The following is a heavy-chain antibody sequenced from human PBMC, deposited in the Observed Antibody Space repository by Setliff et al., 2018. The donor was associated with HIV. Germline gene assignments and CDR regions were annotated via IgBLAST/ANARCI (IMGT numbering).Heavy chain of an antibody. V-gene: IGHV4-59*11. Sequence: SETLSLTCTVSGGSISSHYWSWIRQPPGKGLEWIGSIYYSGSTNYNPSLKSRVTISVDTSKNQFSLKLSSVTAADTAVYYCARALSEGGYSYGYYYYYGMDVWGQGTTVTV. D-gene: IGHD5-18*01. CDR1: GGSISSHY. J-gene: IGHJ6*02. CDR3: ARALSEGGYSYGYYYYYGMDV. CDR2: IYYSGST.